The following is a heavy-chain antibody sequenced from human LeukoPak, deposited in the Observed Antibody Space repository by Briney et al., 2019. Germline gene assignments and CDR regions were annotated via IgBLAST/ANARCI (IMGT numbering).Heavy chain of an antibody. Sequence: PSETLSLTCTVSGGSISSYYWSWIRQPPGKGLEWIGYIYYSGSTNYNPSLKSRVTISVDTSKNQFSLKLSSVTAADTAVYYCARDSMGPYYFDYWGRGTLVTVSS. V-gene: IGHV4-59*01. CDR3: ARDSMGPYYFDY. J-gene: IGHJ4*02. CDR1: GGSISSYY. CDR2: IYYSGST. D-gene: IGHD2/OR15-2a*01.